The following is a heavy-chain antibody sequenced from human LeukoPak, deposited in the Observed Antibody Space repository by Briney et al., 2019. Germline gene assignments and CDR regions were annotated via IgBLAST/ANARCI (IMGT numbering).Heavy chain of an antibody. J-gene: IGHJ5*02. Sequence: AASVKVSCKASGYTFTGYYMHWVRQAPGQGLEWMGWINPNSGGTNYAQKFQGRVTMTRDTSISTAYMELSRLRSDDTAVYYCARDTRAFRSGEFDPWGQGTLVTVSS. CDR2: INPNSGGT. CDR1: GYTFTGYY. D-gene: IGHD3-3*01. V-gene: IGHV1-2*02. CDR3: ARDTRAFRSGEFDP.